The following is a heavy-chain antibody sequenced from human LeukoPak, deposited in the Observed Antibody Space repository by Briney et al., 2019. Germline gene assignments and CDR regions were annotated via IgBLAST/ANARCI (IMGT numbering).Heavy chain of an antibody. J-gene: IGHJ5*02. CDR3: ARAVLILRFLEWLYNWFDP. CDR2: IYYSGST. V-gene: IGHV4-39*07. D-gene: IGHD3-3*01. CDR1: GGSISSSSYY. Sequence: SETLSLTCTVSGGSISSSSYYWGWIRQPPGKGLEWIGSIYYSGSTYYNPSLKSRVTISVDTSKNQFSLKLSSVTAADTAVYYCARAVLILRFLEWLYNWFDPWGQGTLVTVSS.